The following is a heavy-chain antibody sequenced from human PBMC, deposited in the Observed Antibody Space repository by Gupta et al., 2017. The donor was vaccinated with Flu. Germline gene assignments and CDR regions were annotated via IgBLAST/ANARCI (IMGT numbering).Heavy chain of an antibody. J-gene: IGHJ5*02. Sequence: AASGFTFSDFDMVWVRQAPGKGLEWLSYISSGGRTIDYADSVEGRVTISRDDAESSLYLQMNSLRAEDTAVYYCARKIRGTFSLDTWGQGILVTVSS. V-gene: IGHV3-48*03. CDR3: ARKIRGTFSLDT. CDR2: ISSGGRTI. CDR1: GFTFSDFD.